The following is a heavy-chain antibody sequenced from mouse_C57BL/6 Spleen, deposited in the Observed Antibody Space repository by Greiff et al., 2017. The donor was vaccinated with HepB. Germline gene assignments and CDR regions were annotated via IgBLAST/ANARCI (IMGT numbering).Heavy chain of an antibody. J-gene: IGHJ2*01. CDR1: GYAFSSSW. CDR2: IYPGDGDT. Sequence: VKLQESGPELVKPGASVKISCKASGYAFSSSWMNWVKQRPGKGLEWIGRIYPGDGDTNYNGKFKGKATLTADKSSSTAYMQLSSLTSEDSAVYFCARSDMHMTTVVHVDYWGQGTTLTVSS. D-gene: IGHD1-1*01. V-gene: IGHV1-82*01. CDR3: ARSDMHMTTVVHVDY.